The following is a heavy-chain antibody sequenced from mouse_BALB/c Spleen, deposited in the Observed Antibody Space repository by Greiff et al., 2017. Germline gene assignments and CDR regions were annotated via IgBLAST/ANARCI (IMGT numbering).Heavy chain of an antibody. J-gene: IGHJ3*01. Sequence: VQLKESGPELVKPGASVKISCKASGYTFTDYNMHWVKQSHGKSLEWIGYIYPYNGGTGYNQKFKSKATLTVDNSSSTAYMELRSLTSEDSAVYYCAIYDGRGFAYWGQGTLVTVSA. CDR1: GYTFTDYN. D-gene: IGHD2-3*01. CDR3: AIYDGRGFAY. V-gene: IGHV1S29*02. CDR2: IYPYNGGT.